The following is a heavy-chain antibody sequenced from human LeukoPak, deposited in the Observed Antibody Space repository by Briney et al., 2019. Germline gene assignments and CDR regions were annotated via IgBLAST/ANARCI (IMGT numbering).Heavy chain of an antibody. J-gene: IGHJ3*02. Sequence: GGSLRLSCAASGFTFSSYGISWVRQASGKGLEWVAVISYDGSNKYYADSVKGRFTISRDNSKNTLYLQMNSLRAEDTAVYYCASPYSSGWYGGDAFDIWGQGTMVTVSS. D-gene: IGHD6-19*01. CDR3: ASPYSSGWYGGDAFDI. V-gene: IGHV3-30*03. CDR1: GFTFSSYG. CDR2: ISYDGSNK.